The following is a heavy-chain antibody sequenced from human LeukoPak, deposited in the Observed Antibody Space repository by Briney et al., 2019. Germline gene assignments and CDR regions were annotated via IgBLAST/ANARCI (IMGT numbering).Heavy chain of an antibody. CDR2: ISAYNGNT. CDR3: ARSEYGIAARRSYYYYGMDV. CDR1: GYTFSSYG. Sequence: ASVKVSCKASGYTFSSYGISWVRQAPGQGLEWMGWISAYNGNTNYRQKLQGRVTMTTDTSTSTAYMELRSLRSDDTAVYYCARSEYGIAARRSYYYYGMDVWGQGTTVTVSS. J-gene: IGHJ6*02. D-gene: IGHD6-6*01. V-gene: IGHV1-18*01.